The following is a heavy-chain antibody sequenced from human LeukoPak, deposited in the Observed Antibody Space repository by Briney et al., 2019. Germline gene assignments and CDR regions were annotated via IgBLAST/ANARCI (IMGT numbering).Heavy chain of an antibody. CDR2: IYHSGST. D-gene: IGHD1-26*01. Sequence: PSQTLSLTCTVSGGSISSGGYYWSWIRQPPGKGLEWIGYIYHSGSTYYNPSLKSRVTISVDRSKNQFSLKLSSVTAADTAVYYWGSFLNRGSTNDAFGYRGQGTMVTVSS. CDR3: GSFLNRGSTNDAFGY. CDR1: GGSISSGGYY. V-gene: IGHV4-30-2*01. J-gene: IGHJ3*01.